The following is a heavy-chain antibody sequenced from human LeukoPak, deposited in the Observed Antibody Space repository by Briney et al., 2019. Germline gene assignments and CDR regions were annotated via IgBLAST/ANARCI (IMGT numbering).Heavy chain of an antibody. CDR1: GFTFSSYS. CDR2: ISSSSSTI. J-gene: IGHJ4*02. V-gene: IGHV3-48*01. D-gene: IGHD4-23*01. CDR3: ARDLTYGGKRGYYFDY. Sequence: QPGGSLRLSCAASGFTFSSYSMNWVRQAPGKGLEWVSYISSSSSTIYYADSVKGRFTISRDSAKNSLYLQMNSLRAEDTAVYYCARDLTYGGKRGYYFDYWGQGTLVTVSS.